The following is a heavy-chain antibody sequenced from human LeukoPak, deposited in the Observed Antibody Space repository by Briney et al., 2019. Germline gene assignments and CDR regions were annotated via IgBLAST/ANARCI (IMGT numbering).Heavy chain of an antibody. J-gene: IGHJ3*02. CDR3: ARGVSGTGPDI. CDR2: IKTDGSST. CDR1: GFTFSSYW. Sequence: GGSLRLSCAASGFTFSSYWMHWVRQAPGRGLVWVSRIKTDGSSTDYADSVKGRFTISRDNAKNTMYLQMNSLRAEDTAVYYCARGVSGTGPDIWGLGTMVTVSS. V-gene: IGHV3-74*01. D-gene: IGHD5/OR15-5a*01.